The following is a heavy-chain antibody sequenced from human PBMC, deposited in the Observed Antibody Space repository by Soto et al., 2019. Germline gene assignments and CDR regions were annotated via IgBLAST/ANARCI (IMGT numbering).Heavy chain of an antibody. CDR3: ARGTVDIVATIPTETSYYFDY. J-gene: IGHJ4*02. CDR2: IYYSGST. Sequence: SETLSLTCTVSGGSLSSYYWSWIRQPPGKGLEWIGYIYYSGSTNYNPSLRSRVTISVDTSKNQFSLKLSSVTAADTAVYYCARGTVDIVATIPTETSYYFDYWGQGTLVTVSS. CDR1: GGSLSSYY. V-gene: IGHV4-59*12. D-gene: IGHD5-12*01.